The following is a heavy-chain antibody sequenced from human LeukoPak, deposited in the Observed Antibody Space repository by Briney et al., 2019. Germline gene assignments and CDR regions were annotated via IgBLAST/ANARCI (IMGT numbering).Heavy chain of an antibody. CDR1: GYTFTSYY. CDR3: ARAQWELLDFDY. D-gene: IGHD1-26*01. J-gene: IGHJ4*02. V-gene: IGHV1-46*01. CDR2: INPSGGST. Sequence: GASVKVSCKASGYTFTSYYMHWVRQAPGQGLEWMGIINPSGGSTSYAQKFQGRVTMTRDTPTSTVYMELSSLRSEDTAVYYCARAQWELLDFDYWGQGTLVTVSS.